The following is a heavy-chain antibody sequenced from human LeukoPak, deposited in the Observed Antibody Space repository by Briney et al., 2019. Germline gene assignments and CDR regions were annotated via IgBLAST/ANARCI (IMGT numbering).Heavy chain of an antibody. CDR3: ARDSYFDY. J-gene: IGHJ4*02. CDR1: GFTFSHYG. CDR2: ISYDGSNK. Sequence: GGSLRLSCAASGFTFSHYGMHWVRQAPGKGLEWVAVISYDGSNKYYTDSVKGRFTISRDNSKNTLYLQMYSLRAEDTAVYYCARDSYFDYWGQGTLVTVSS. V-gene: IGHV3-30*03.